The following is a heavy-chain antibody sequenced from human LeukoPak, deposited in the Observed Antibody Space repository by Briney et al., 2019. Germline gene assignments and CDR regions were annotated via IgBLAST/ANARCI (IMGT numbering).Heavy chain of an antibody. D-gene: IGHD5-18*01. Sequence: GGSLRLSCAASGFTFSSYSMNWVRQAPGKGLEWVANIKKDGGEKYYVDSVRGRFTISRDNAKKSLYLQMNTLRAEDTAVYYCARHLSGVTGYTYGRGIDYWGQGTLVTVSS. CDR2: IKKDGGEK. CDR3: ARHLSGVTGYTYGRGIDY. CDR1: GFTFSSYS. V-gene: IGHV3-7*01. J-gene: IGHJ4*02.